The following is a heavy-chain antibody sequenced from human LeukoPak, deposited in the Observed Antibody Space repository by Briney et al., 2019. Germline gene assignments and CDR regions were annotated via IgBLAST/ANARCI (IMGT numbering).Heavy chain of an antibody. D-gene: IGHD6-13*01. CDR3: ARSTGIADRGYYYYYMDV. J-gene: IGHJ6*03. Sequence: GASVKVSFKASGGTFISYAISWVRQAPGQGLEWMGRIIPIFGTANYAQKFQGRVTITADKSTSTAHMELSSLRSEDTAVYYCARSTGIADRGYYYYYMDVWGKGTTVTVSS. V-gene: IGHV1-69*06. CDR1: GGTFISYA. CDR2: IIPIFGTA.